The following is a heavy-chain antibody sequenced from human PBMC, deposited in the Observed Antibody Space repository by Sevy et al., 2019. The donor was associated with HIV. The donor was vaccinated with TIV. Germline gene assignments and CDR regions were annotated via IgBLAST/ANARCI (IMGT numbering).Heavy chain of an antibody. CDR3: AKNTAAVGVGVFDY. Sequence: GGSLRLSCAASGFTFSYSGMHWVRQAPGKGLEWLTFIQFDVSSQYYADSVKGRFTILRDNSKNTLYLQMNSLRGDDTAVYYCAKNTAAVGVGVFDYWGQGALVTVSS. CDR2: IQFDVSSQ. D-gene: IGHD2-8*01. CDR1: GFTFSYSG. J-gene: IGHJ4*02. V-gene: IGHV3-30*02.